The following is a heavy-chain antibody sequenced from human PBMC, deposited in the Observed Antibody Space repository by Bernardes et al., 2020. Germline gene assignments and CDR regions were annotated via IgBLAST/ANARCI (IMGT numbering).Heavy chain of an antibody. CDR3: ARGLIAAGGMDV. D-gene: IGHD6-25*01. CDR1: GYAFTSYG. J-gene: IGHJ6*02. V-gene: IGHV1-18*01. CDR2: ISGNNGNT. Sequence: ASVKVSCKASGYAFTSYGISWVRQAPGQGLEWMGWISGNNGNTKYVQKIQGRVTMTTDRSTDIAHMELRSLRSDDTAVYYCARGLIAAGGMDVWGQGTTVTVSS.